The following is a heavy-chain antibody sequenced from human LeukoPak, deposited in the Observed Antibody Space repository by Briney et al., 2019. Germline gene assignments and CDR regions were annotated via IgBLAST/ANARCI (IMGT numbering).Heavy chain of an antibody. CDR3: ARLTQDYDFWSGYSYYFDY. J-gene: IGHJ4*02. CDR1: RYTFTSYD. Sequence: ASVKVSCKASRYTFTSYDINWVRQATGQGLEWMGWMNPNSGNTGYAQKFQGRVTMTRNTSISTAYMELSSLRSEDTAVYYCARLTQDYDFWSGYSYYFDYWGQGTLATVSS. V-gene: IGHV1-8*01. CDR2: MNPNSGNT. D-gene: IGHD3-3*01.